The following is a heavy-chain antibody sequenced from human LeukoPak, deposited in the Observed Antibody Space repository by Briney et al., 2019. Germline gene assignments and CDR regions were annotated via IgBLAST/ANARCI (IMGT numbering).Heavy chain of an antibody. D-gene: IGHD6-6*01. V-gene: IGHV1-18*01. CDR2: ISAYNGNT. CDR3: ARDREAARPGWFDP. CDR1: VYTFTTYG. Sequence: ASVKVSCKASVYTFTTYGISWVRQAPGRRLEWMGWISAYNGNTNYAQKLQGRVTMTTDTSTSTAYMELRSLRSDDTAVYYCARDREAARPGWFDPWGQGTLVTVSS. J-gene: IGHJ5*02.